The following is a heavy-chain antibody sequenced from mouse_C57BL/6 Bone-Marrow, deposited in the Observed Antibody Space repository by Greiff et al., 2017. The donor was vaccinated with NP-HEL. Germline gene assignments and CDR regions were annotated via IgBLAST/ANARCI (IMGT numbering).Heavy chain of an antibody. V-gene: IGHV7-3*01. J-gene: IGHJ4*01. D-gene: IGHD1-1*01. CDR3: ARYEYYGSSFAMDY. CDR2: IRNKANGYTT. Sequence: EWLGFIRNKANGYTTAYSASVKGRFTISRDNSQSILYLQMNALIAEDSATYYCARYEYYGSSFAMDYWGQGTSVTVSS.